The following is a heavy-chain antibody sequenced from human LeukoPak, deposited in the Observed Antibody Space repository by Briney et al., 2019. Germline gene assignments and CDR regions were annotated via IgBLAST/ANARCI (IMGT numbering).Heavy chain of an antibody. V-gene: IGHV3-7*01. CDR3: ARSLRGGTMEY. CDR2: IKQDGSEK. D-gene: IGHD1-7*01. CDR1: GFTFSSYW. J-gene: IGHJ4*02. Sequence: GGSLRVSCAASGFTFSSYWMSWVRQAPGKGLEWVANIKQDGSEKYYVDSVKGRFTISRDDAKNSLYLQMNSLRAEDTAVYHCARSLRGGTMEYWGQGTLVTVSS.